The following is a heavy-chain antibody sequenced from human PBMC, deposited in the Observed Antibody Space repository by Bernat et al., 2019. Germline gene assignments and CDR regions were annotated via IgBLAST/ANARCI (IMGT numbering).Heavy chain of an antibody. D-gene: IGHD3-10*01. J-gene: IGHJ3*02. CDR3: ARVRITMVRGVTYTPPDDAFDI. CDR2: SSSSSSSP. CDR1: GFTFSDYY. V-gene: IGHV3-11*05. Sequence: QVQLVESGGGLVKPGGSLRLSCAASGFTFSDYYMSWIRQAPGKGLEWVSYSSSSSSSPTYAASVQGRFTISSDNAKNSLYLQMNSLRAEDTAVYYCARVRITMVRGVTYTPPDDAFDIWGQGTMVTVSS.